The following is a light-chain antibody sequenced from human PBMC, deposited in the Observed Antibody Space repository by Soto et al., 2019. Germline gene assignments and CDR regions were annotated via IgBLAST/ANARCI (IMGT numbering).Light chain of an antibody. CDR3: SSYTSISTYV. Sequence: QSALTQPASVSGSPGQSITISCTGTSSDVGGYNFVSWYQQHPDKAPKLMIYDVTNRPSGVSNRFSGPKSGNTASLTISGLQAEDEADYYCSSYTSISTYVFGTGTQLTVL. V-gene: IGLV2-14*01. CDR2: DVT. J-gene: IGLJ1*01. CDR1: SSDVGGYNF.